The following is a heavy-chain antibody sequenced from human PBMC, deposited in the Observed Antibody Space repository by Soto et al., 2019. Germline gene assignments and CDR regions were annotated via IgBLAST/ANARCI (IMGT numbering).Heavy chain of an antibody. CDR2: IYYSGST. V-gene: IGHV4-39*01. CDR3: ARGGHYDSSGYEGWFDP. D-gene: IGHD3-22*01. Sequence: SETLSLTCTVSGGSISSSSYYWGWIRQPPGKGLEWIGSIYYSGSTYYNPSLKSRVTISVDTSKNQFSLKLSSVTAADTAVYYCARGGHYDSSGYEGWFDPWGQGTLVTVS. J-gene: IGHJ5*02. CDR1: GGSISSSSYY.